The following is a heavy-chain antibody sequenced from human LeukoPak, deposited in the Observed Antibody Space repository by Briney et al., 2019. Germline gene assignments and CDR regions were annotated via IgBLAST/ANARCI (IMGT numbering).Heavy chain of an antibody. V-gene: IGHV4-39*07. J-gene: IGHJ4*02. D-gene: IGHD1-26*01. CDR2: IYYSGST. CDR3: ARGMWELLV. CDR1: GGSISSSSYY. Sequence: SGTLSLTCTVSGGSISSSSYYWGWIRQPPGKGLEWIGSIYYSGSTYYNPSLKSRVTISVDTSKNQFSLKLSSVTAADTAVYYCARGMWELLVWGQGTLVTVSS.